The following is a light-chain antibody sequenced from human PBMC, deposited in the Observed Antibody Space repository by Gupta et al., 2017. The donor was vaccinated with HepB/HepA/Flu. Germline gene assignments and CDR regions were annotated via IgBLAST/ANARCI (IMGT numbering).Light chain of an antibody. CDR1: GIRKYY. CDR2: GKN. CDR3: NSRDSSGNLVV. J-gene: IGLJ2*01. V-gene: IGLV3-19*01. Sequence: SSELTQDPTVSVALGQTVRITCQGDGIRKYYASWYQQKPRQAPVLVISGKNNRPSGIPDRFSGSSSGNTASLTSTGAQAEDEADYYCNSRDSSGNLVVFGGGTKLIVL.